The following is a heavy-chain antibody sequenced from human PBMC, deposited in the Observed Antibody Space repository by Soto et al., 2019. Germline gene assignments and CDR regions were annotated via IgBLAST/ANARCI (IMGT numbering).Heavy chain of an antibody. Sequence: PSETLSLTCTVSGGSISSGGYYWSWIRQHPGKGLEWIGYIYYSGSTYYNPSLKSRVTISVDTSKNQFSLKLSSVTAADTAVYYCARDQVRIAARRDDWFDPWGQGTLVTVSS. V-gene: IGHV4-31*03. D-gene: IGHD6-6*01. CDR1: GGSISSGGYY. CDR3: ARDQVRIAARRDDWFDP. CDR2: IYYSGST. J-gene: IGHJ5*02.